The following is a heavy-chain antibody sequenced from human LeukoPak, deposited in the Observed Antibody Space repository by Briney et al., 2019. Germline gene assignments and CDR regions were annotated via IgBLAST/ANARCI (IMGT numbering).Heavy chain of an antibody. Sequence: ASVKVSCKASGGTFSSYAISWVRQAPGQGLEWMGGIIPIFGTANYARKFQGRVTITTDESTSTAYMELSSLRSEDTAVYYCAASREAAAGGNDYWGQGTLVTVSS. D-gene: IGHD6-13*01. J-gene: IGHJ4*02. CDR3: AASREAAAGGNDY. CDR2: IIPIFGTA. V-gene: IGHV1-69*05. CDR1: GGTFSSYA.